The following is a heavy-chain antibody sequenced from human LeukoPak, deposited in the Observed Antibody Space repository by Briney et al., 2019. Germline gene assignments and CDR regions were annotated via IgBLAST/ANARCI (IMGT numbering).Heavy chain of an antibody. D-gene: IGHD2-2*01. CDR1: GFTFSSYA. CDR2: ISGSGGST. Sequence: GGSLRLSCAASGFTFSSYAMSWVRQAPGKGLEWVSAISGSGGSTYYADSVKGRFTISRDNSKNTLYLQMNSLRAEDTAVYYCAKDLGYCSGTSCSQYYYYTMDIWGKGTTVTVSS. V-gene: IGHV3-23*01. J-gene: IGHJ6*03. CDR3: AKDLGYCSGTSCSQYYYYTMDI.